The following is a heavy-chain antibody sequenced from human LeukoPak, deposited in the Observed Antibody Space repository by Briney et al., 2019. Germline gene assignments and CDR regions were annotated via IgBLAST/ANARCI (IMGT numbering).Heavy chain of an antibody. CDR3: SALTPGVLLAVPFDP. CDR1: GFTFSSYS. D-gene: IGHD2-21*02. J-gene: IGHJ5*02. V-gene: IGHV3-21*01. Sequence: PGGSLRLSCAASGFTFSSYSMNWVRQAPGKGLEWVSSISSSSSYIYYADSVKGRFTISRDNAKNSLYLQMNSLRAEDTAVYYCSALTPGVLLAVPFDPWGQGTLVTVSS. CDR2: ISSSSSYI.